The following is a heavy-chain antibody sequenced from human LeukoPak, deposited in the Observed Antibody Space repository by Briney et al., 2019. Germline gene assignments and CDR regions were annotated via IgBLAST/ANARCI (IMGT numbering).Heavy chain of an antibody. CDR3: ARHGSIATGAFTY. D-gene: IGHD6-13*01. Sequence: PSETLSLTCTVSGGSISTYYWSWIRRPPGKGLEWIAYIHASGPTNYNPSLKSRITISVDTSKNQFSLKLSSVTAADTAVYYCARHGSIATGAFTYWGQGTLVTVSS. CDR1: GGSISTYY. CDR2: IHASGPT. J-gene: IGHJ4*02. V-gene: IGHV4-4*09.